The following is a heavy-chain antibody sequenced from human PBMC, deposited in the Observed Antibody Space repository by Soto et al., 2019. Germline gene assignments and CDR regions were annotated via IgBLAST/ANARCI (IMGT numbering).Heavy chain of an antibody. Sequence: QVQLVQSGAEVKKPGSSVKVSCKASGGTFSSYTISWVRQAPGQGLEWMGRIIPNLGIANYAQKFQGRVTITADKSTSTAYMELSSLRSEDTAVYYSARGTNPGYSDYWGQGTLVTVSS. CDR1: GGTFSSYT. D-gene: IGHD6-13*01. CDR2: IIPNLGIA. V-gene: IGHV1-69*02. J-gene: IGHJ4*02. CDR3: ARGTNPGYSDY.